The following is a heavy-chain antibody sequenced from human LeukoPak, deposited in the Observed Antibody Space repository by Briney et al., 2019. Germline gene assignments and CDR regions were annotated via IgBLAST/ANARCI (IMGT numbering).Heavy chain of an antibody. CDR3: ARDLVHFYDSSGYYYVPFDY. CDR2: FDPEDGET. Sequence: ASVKVSCKVSGYTLTELSMHWVRQAPGKGLEWMGGFDPEDGETIYAQKLQGRVTMTTDTSTSTAYMELRSLRSDDTAVYYCARDLVHFYDSSGYYYVPFDYWGQGTLVTVSS. J-gene: IGHJ4*02. V-gene: IGHV1-24*01. CDR1: GYTLTELS. D-gene: IGHD3-22*01.